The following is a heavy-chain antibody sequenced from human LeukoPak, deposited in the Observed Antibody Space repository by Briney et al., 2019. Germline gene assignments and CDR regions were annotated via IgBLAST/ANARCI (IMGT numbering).Heavy chain of an antibody. CDR1: GFTFSSYW. V-gene: IGHV3-7*01. CDR3: ARDMGYDDHGDSFDY. J-gene: IGHJ4*02. Sequence: GGSLRLSCAASGFTFSSYWMSWVRQPPGKWLEWVANIKQGGSEKYYVDSVKGRFTISRDNAKNSLYLQMNSLRVEDTTLYYCARDMGYDDHGDSFDYWGQGTLVTVSS. CDR2: IKQGGSEK. D-gene: IGHD2-15*01.